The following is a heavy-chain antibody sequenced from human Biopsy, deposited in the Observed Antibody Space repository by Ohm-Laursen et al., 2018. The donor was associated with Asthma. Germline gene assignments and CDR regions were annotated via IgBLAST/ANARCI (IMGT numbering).Heavy chain of an antibody. J-gene: IGHJ4*02. Sequence: SLRLSCAASRFTYEMHWVRQAPGKGLEWVAVISYDGSSIYYADSEKGRFTISRDNSKNTLSLQMNSLTAEDTAVYYCVREGVAGTHIEDWGQGTLVTVSS. CDR3: VREGVAGTHIED. CDR1: RFTYE. V-gene: IGHV3-30-3*01. CDR2: ISYDGSSI. D-gene: IGHD6-19*01.